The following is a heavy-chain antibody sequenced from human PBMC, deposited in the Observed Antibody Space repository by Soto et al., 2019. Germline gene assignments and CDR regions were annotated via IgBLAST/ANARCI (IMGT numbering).Heavy chain of an antibody. CDR3: AKDTVGGYSFWSGYYSDGLDV. D-gene: IGHD3-3*01. V-gene: IGHV3-23*01. CDR1: GFTFDSYA. CDR2: ISGSADGT. Sequence: EVKLLESGGGLAQPGGSLRLSCVGSGFTFDSYAISWVRQAPGERLQWIAAISGSADGTDYAHSVRGRFTISRDNAKKTVHQQMDRLRVEDTAVYFCAKDTVGGYSFWSGYYSDGLDVWGQGTLVSVS. J-gene: IGHJ3*01.